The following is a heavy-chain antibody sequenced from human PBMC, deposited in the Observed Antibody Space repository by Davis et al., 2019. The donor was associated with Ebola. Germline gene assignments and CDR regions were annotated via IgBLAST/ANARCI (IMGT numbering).Heavy chain of an antibody. D-gene: IGHD3-10*01. CDR3: ARPYYYGPNPTYGMDV. Sequence: ASVKVSCKASGGTFSSYAISWVRQAPRQGLEWMGWISAYNGNTNYAQKLQGRVTMTTDTSTSTAYMELRSLRSDDTAVYYCARPYYYGPNPTYGMDVWGQGTTVTVSS. J-gene: IGHJ6*02. CDR2: ISAYNGNT. V-gene: IGHV1-18*01. CDR1: GGTFSSYA.